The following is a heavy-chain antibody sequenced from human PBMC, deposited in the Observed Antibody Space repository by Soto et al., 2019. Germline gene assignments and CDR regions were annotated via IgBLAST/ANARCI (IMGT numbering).Heavy chain of an antibody. CDR1: GGTFSSYA. D-gene: IGHD3-22*01. J-gene: IGHJ3*02. V-gene: IGHV1-69*13. CDR3: ASFDYYDSTTDTFDI. Sequence: PVKVSCKASGGTFSSYAISWVRQAPGQGLEWMGGIIPIFGTANYAQKFQGRVTITADESTSTAYMELSSLRSEDTAVYYCASFDYYDSTTDTFDIWGQGTMVTVSS. CDR2: IIPIFGTA.